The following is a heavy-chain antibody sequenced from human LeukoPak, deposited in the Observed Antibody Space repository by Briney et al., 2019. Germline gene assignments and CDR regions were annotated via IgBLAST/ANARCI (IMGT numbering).Heavy chain of an antibody. D-gene: IGHD1-7*01. CDR2: MNPNSGNT. CDR3: ARVRTGTSFDY. Sequence: ASVKVSCKASGYTFTSYDINWVRQATGQGLEWMGWMNPNSGNTGYAQKFQGRVTITRNTSKNTAYMELSSLRSEDTTVYYCARVRTGTSFDYWGQGTLVTVSS. J-gene: IGHJ4*02. V-gene: IGHV1-8*03. CDR1: GYTFTSYD.